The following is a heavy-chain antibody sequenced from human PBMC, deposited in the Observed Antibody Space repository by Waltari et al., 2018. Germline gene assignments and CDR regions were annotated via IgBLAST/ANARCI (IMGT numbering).Heavy chain of an antibody. CDR3: ALTVPGGGNAFDI. Sequence: EVQLVESGGGLVKPGGSLRLSCAASGFTFSSYSMNWVRQAPGKGLEGVSSISSSSSYIYYADSVKGRFTISRDNAKNSLYLQMNSLRAEDTAVYYCALTVPGGGNAFDIWGQGTMVTVSS. D-gene: IGHD4-17*01. CDR1: GFTFSSYS. J-gene: IGHJ3*02. CDR2: ISSSSSYI. V-gene: IGHV3-21*01.